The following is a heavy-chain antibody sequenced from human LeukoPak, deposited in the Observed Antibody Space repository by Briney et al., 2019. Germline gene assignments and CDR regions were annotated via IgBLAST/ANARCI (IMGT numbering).Heavy chain of an antibody. J-gene: IGHJ4*02. CDR1: GFSFSSYD. CDR2: ISYDGSNK. Sequence: GGSLRLSCAASGFSFSSYDMHWVRQAPGKGLEWVAVISYDGSNKYYADSVKGRFTISRDNSKNTLYLQMNSLRAEDTAVYYCAKASLGYCSGGSCYSGAFDYWGRGTLATVSS. D-gene: IGHD2-15*01. CDR3: AKASLGYCSGGSCYSGAFDY. V-gene: IGHV3-30*18.